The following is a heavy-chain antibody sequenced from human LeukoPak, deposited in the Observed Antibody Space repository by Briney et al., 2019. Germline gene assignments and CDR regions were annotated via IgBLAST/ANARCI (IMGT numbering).Heavy chain of an antibody. D-gene: IGHD6-13*01. V-gene: IGHV4-34*01. Sequence: SETLSLTCAVYGGSFRGYYWSGIRQPPGKGLEWIGEINHSGSTNYNPSLKSRVTISVDTSKNQFSLKLSSVTAADTAVYYCARGGIYSSSWYFWGQGTLVTVSS. CDR2: INHSGST. J-gene: IGHJ4*02. CDR1: GGSFRGYY. CDR3: ARGGIYSSSWYF.